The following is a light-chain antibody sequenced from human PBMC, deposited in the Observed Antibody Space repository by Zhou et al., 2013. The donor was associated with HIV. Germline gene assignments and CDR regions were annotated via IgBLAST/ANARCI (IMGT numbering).Light chain of an antibody. CDR2: AAS. Sequence: DIQMTQSPSTLSASVGDRVTITCRASQSVSDWLAWYQQKPGKAPKLLIYAASSLQSGVPSRFSGSGSGTDFTLTISSLQPEDFATYYCQQSYSTPSWTFGQGTKVEIK. J-gene: IGKJ1*01. CDR1: QSVSDW. CDR3: QQSYSTPSWT. V-gene: IGKV1-39*01.